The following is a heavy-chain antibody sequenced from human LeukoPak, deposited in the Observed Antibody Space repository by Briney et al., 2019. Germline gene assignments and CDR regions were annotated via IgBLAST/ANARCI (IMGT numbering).Heavy chain of an antibody. CDR1: GLTFSRYA. Sequence: GRPLRFSCAASGLTFSRYAMHYVRQAPGEGPEGWAVISYDGSNKYYAHYLKGRFTISRDNYKNSLYLQMTSLRAEDTVVYYCERDLSLIAYWGQGTLVTVSS. J-gene: IGHJ4*02. V-gene: IGHV3-30*01. CDR2: ISYDGSNK. CDR3: ERDLSLIAY.